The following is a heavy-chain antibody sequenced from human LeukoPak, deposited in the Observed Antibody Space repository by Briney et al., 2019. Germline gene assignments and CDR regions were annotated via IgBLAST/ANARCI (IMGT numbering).Heavy chain of an antibody. CDR1: GFTFSSYA. CDR2: ISGSGGST. Sequence: GGSLRLSCAASGFTFSSYAMSWVLQAPGKGLEWVSVISGSGGSTYYADSVKGRFTISRDNSKNTLYLQMNSLRAEDTAVYYCAKAAVYDSSGYYYWGQGTLVTVSS. J-gene: IGHJ4*02. D-gene: IGHD3-22*01. CDR3: AKAAVYDSSGYYY. V-gene: IGHV3-23*01.